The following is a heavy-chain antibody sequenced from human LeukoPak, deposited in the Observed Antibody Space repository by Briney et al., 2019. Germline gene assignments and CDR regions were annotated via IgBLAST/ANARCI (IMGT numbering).Heavy chain of an antibody. CDR1: GYTFTSYG. Sequence: ASVKVSCKASGYTFTSYGISWVRQAPGQGLQWMGWISTYNGNTNCAQKLQGRVTMTTDTSTGTAYMELRSLRSDDTAVYYCARDPGYSSGWTHSYYGMDVWGQGTTVTVSS. CDR3: ARDPGYSSGWTHSYYGMDV. CDR2: ISTYNGNT. J-gene: IGHJ6*02. V-gene: IGHV1-18*01. D-gene: IGHD6-19*01.